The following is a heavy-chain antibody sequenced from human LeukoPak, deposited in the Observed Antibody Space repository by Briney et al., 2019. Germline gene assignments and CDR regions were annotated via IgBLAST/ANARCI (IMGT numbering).Heavy chain of an antibody. V-gene: IGHV3-7*03. D-gene: IGHD6-19*01. J-gene: IGHJ4*02. CDR2: IKEDGSAT. Sequence: GGSLRLSCAASGFMFSDFWMTWVRQAPGEGLEWVAHIKEDGSATQSIDAVKGRFTIPRDNVKNSLYLQMNTLRAEDTAVYYCVRDIGWFRFDYWGQGTLVTVSS. CDR1: GFMFSDFW. CDR3: VRDIGWFRFDY.